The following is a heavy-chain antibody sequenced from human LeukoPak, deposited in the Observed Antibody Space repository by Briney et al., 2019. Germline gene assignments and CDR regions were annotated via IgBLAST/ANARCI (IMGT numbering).Heavy chain of an antibody. CDR3: ARDRIAVAGSGYVY. CDR1: GFTFSSYA. Sequence: PGGSLRLSCAASGFTFSSYAMHWVRQAPGKGLEWVAVISYDGSNKYYADSVKGRFTISRDNSKNTLYLQMSSLRAEDTAVYYCARDRIAVAGSGYVYWGQGTLVTVSS. J-gene: IGHJ4*02. D-gene: IGHD6-19*01. V-gene: IGHV3-30-3*01. CDR2: ISYDGSNK.